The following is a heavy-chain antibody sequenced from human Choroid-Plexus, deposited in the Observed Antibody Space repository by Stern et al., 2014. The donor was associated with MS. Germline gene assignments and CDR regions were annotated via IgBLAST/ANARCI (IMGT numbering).Heavy chain of an antibody. CDR1: GFSFSSFG. CDR3: AKDRQYLTFFFDF. Sequence: VQLVESGGGVVQPGRPLRLSCAASGFSFSSFGMHWVRQAQGKGLGWVALISYDGSKDYADSVKGRFAISRDNSKNTLYLQMNSLRAEDTAVYYCAKDRQYLTFFFDFWGQGSLVTGSS. V-gene: IGHV3-30*18. J-gene: IGHJ4*02. D-gene: IGHD2/OR15-2a*01. CDR2: ISYDGSK.